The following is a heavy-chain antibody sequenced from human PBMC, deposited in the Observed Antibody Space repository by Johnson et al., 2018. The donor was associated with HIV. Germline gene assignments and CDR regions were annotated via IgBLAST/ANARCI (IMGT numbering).Heavy chain of an antibody. CDR2: ISGSGGST. CDR1: GFTFSSYA. D-gene: IGHD3-10*01. J-gene: IGHJ3*02. V-gene: IGHV3-23*04. Sequence: VQLVESVGGVVQPGRSLSLSCAASGFTFSSYAMSWVRQAPGKGLEWVSAISGSGGSTYYADSVKGRFTISRDNSKNTLYLQMNSLRAEETAVYYCAREGKDAFDIWGQGTMVTVSS. CDR3: AREGKDAFDI.